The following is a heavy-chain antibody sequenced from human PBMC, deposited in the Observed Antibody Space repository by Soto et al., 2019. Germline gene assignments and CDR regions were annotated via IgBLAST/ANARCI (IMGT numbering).Heavy chain of an antibody. CDR3: ARGDATKIVVTTYYAMDV. J-gene: IGHJ6*02. CDR1: GGILSNYG. D-gene: IGHD3-22*01. Sequence: QVQLVQSGAEVKKPGSSVKVSCKASGGILSNYGISWVRQAPGQGLEWMGAIIPVFGTPNYAQKFQDRVTITADESTTTVYMEVRSLTSEDTAVYYCARGDATKIVVTTYYAMDVWGQGTTVTVSS. V-gene: IGHV1-69*12. CDR2: IIPVFGTP.